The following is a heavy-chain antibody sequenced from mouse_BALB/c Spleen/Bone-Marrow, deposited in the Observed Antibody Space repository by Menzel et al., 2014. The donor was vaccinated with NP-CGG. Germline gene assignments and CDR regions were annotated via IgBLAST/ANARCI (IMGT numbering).Heavy chain of an antibody. D-gene: IGHD3-2*02. CDR3: ARVTSSAVGAMDY. Sequence: VQLQESGAGLMAPSPCQSITCTVSGFSLTSYGVHWVRQPPGKGLEWLGVIWAGGSTNYNSALMSRLSISKDNSKSQVFLKMNSLQTDDTAIYYCARVTSSAVGAMDYWGQGTSVTVSS. J-gene: IGHJ4*01. CDR1: GFSLTSYG. V-gene: IGHV2-9*02. CDR2: IWAGGST.